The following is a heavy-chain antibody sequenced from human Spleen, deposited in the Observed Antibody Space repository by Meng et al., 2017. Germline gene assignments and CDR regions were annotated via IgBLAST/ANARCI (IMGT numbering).Heavy chain of an antibody. CDR1: GGAFSDYY. CDR3: ARGPTTMAHDFDY. V-gene: IGHV4-34*01. D-gene: IGHD4-11*01. CDR2: INHSGST. Sequence: VTLRQWGVGLLKPSETLSLPCVVSGGAFSDYYWSWIRQPPGKGLEWIGEINHSGSTNYNPSLESRATISVDTSQNNLSLKLSSVTAADSAVYYCARGPTTMAHDFDYWGQGTLVTVSS. J-gene: IGHJ4*02.